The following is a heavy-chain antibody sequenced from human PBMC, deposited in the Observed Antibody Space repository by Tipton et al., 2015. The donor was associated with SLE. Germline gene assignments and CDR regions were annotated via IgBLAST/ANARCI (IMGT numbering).Heavy chain of an antibody. CDR2: IYYSGST. V-gene: IGHV4-39*07. J-gene: IGHJ3*02. CDR3: ARDLSILWKGAFDI. CDR1: GGSISSSSYY. Sequence: TLSLTCTVSGGSISSSSYYWGWIRQPPGKGLEWIGSIYYSGSTYYNPSLKSRVTISVDTSKNQFFLRLRSVTAADTAVYYCARDLSILWKGAFDIWGQGTMVTVSS. D-gene: IGHD2-21*01.